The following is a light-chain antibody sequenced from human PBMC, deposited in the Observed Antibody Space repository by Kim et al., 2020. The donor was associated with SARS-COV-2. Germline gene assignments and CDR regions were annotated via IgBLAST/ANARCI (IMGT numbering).Light chain of an antibody. CDR3: AAWDDRLNSYV. J-gene: IGLJ1*01. CDR1: SSNIGDTN. V-gene: IGLV1-44*01. CDR2: INN. Sequence: GQRVTIFCSGSSSNIGDTNVTWYQQLPGSAPKLLIYINNQRPSGVPDRFSGSKSGTSASLAISGLQSEDEADYFCAAWDDRLNSYVFGGGTKVTVL.